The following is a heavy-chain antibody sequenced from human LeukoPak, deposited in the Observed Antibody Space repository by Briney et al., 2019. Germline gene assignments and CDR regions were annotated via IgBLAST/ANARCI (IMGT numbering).Heavy chain of an antibody. V-gene: IGHV1-69*13. CDR1: GGTFSSYA. CDR3: AREVVPAAIPVGAFDI. J-gene: IGHJ3*02. D-gene: IGHD2-2*02. CDR2: IIPIFGTA. Sequence: SVKVSCKASGGTFSSYAISWVRQAPGQGLEWMGGIIPIFGTANYAQKFQGRVTITADESTSAAYMELSSLRSEDTAVYYCAREVVPAAIPVGAFDIWGQGTMVTVSS.